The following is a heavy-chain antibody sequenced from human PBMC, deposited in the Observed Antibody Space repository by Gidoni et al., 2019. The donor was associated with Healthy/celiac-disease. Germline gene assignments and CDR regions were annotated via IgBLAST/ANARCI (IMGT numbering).Heavy chain of an antibody. V-gene: IGHV3-15*01. Sequence: EVQLVEPGGGLGKPGGSLRRSCAASGCNFRNAWMSWVRQDPGKGLEWVGRITSKTDGGTTDYAAPVKGRFTISRDDSKNTLYLQLNSLKTEDTAVYYCTTDSVGALDAFDIWGQGTMVTVSS. CDR3: TTDSVGALDAFDI. CDR2: ITSKTDGGTT. D-gene: IGHD1-26*01. CDR1: GCNFRNAW. J-gene: IGHJ3*02.